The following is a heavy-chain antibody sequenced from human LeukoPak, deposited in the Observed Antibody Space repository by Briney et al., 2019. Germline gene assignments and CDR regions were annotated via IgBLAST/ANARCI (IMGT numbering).Heavy chain of an antibody. J-gene: IGHJ4*02. V-gene: IGHV4-4*02. D-gene: IGHD1-26*01. CDR1: NGSIRSNNW. Sequence: PSGTLSLTCAVANGSIRSNNWWSWVRQPPGKGLEWIGEIYQSGSTNYNPSLKNRVTISVDNSKNQFSLMLTSVTAADTAVYYCARVGGNSFFDYWGQGTLVSVSS. CDR2: IYQSGST. CDR3: ARVGGNSFFDY.